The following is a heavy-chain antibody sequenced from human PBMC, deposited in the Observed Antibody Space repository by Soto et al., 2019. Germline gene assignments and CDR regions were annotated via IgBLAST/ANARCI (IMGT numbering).Heavy chain of an antibody. CDR3: TTNYYDSSGYDNWFDP. Sequence: PGGSLRLSCAASGFTFSGSAIHWVRQASGKGLEWVGRIRSKTNSFATAYAASVNGRFTISRDDSKNTAYLQMNSLKTEDTAVYYCTTNYYDSSGYDNWFDPWGQGTLVTVSS. J-gene: IGHJ5*02. CDR1: GFTFSGSA. V-gene: IGHV3-73*01. CDR2: IRSKTNSFAT. D-gene: IGHD3-22*01.